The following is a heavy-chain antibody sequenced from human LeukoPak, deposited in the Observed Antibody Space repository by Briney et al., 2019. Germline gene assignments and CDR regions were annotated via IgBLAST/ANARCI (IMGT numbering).Heavy chain of an antibody. D-gene: IGHD1-26*01. CDR2: IYYSGST. Sequence: SETLPLTCTVSGGSISSYYWSWIRQPPGKGLEWIGYIYYSGSTNYNPSLKSRVTISVDTSKNQFSLKLSSVTAADTAVYYCARSDWGSYYAFDIWGQGTMVTVSS. CDR3: ARSDWGSYYAFDI. V-gene: IGHV4-59*01. J-gene: IGHJ3*02. CDR1: GGSISSYY.